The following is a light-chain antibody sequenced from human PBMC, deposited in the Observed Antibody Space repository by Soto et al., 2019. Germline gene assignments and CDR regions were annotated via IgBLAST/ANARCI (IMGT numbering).Light chain of an antibody. Sequence: EIVMTQSPATLSVSPGERATLSCRASQSVSSNLAWYQQQPGQAPRLLISAAATRATGSPARCSGSRWGSEFTLTNSSLLPDEYATYYCQQYTSYPWTFGQGTKVDIK. CDR1: QSVSSN. V-gene: IGKV3-15*01. CDR3: QQYTSYPWT. CDR2: AAA. J-gene: IGKJ1*01.